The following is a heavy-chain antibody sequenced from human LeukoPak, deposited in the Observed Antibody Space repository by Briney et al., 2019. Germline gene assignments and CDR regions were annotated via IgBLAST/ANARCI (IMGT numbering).Heavy chain of an antibody. V-gene: IGHV3-21*04. CDR1: GFTFSSYS. J-gene: IGHJ5*02. Sequence: PGGSLRLSCAASGFTFSSYSMNWVRQAPGKGLEWVSSISSSSSYIYYADSVKGRFTISRDNSKNTLYLQMNSLRAEDTAVYYCARVSDRGYSSGWYGDNWFDPWGQGTLVTVSS. CDR3: ARVSDRGYSSGWYGDNWFDP. D-gene: IGHD6-19*01. CDR2: ISSSSSYI.